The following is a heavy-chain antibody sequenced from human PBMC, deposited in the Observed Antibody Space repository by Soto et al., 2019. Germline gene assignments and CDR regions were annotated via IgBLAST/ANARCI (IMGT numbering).Heavy chain of an antibody. CDR2: IYATGTT. V-gene: IGHV4-4*07. J-gene: IGHJ5*02. CDR3: VRDGTKTLRDWFDP. CDR1: GASNSGFY. D-gene: IGHD1-1*01. Sequence: SGTLSLTCTVYGASNSGFYWSCIRKSAGKGLEWIGRIYATGTTDYNPYLKSQVMMSVHTPKKQFSLKLMSVTPADTAVYYCVRDGTKTLRDWFDPWGQGISVTVCS.